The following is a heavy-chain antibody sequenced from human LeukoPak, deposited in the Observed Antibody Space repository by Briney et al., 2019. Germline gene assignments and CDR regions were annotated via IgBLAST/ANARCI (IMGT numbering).Heavy chain of an antibody. D-gene: IGHD3-22*01. CDR1: GFTFSNAW. V-gene: IGHV3-15*01. CDR2: IKSKTDGGTT. J-gene: IGHJ3*02. Sequence: GGSLRLSCAASGFTFSNAWMSWVRQAPGKGLEWVGRIKSKTDGGTTDYAAPVKGRFTISRDDSKNTLYLQMNSLRAEDTAVYYCAKDPGIVVVRSGGDAFDIWGQGTMVTVSS. CDR3: AKDPGIVVVRSGGDAFDI.